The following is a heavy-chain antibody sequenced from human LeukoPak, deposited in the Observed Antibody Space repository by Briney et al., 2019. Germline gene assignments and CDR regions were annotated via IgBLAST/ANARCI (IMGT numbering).Heavy chain of an antibody. CDR2: ISNSGSGT. CDR3: ARDLASYYYDSSGYPRGTMDV. CDR1: GFSLRTYA. D-gene: IGHD3-22*01. J-gene: IGHJ6*02. V-gene: IGHV3-23*01. Sequence: PGGSLRLSCAASGFSLRTYAMSWVRQAPGKGLEWVSSISNSGSGTYYADSVKGRFTISRDNSKSTLYFQMNSLRAEDTALYYCARDLASYYYDSSGYPRGTMDVWGQGTTVTVSS.